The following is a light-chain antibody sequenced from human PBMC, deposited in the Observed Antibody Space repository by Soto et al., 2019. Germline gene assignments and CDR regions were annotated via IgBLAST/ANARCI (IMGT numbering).Light chain of an antibody. CDR2: WAS. Sequence: DIVMTQSPDSLAVSLGERATINCKSSQSVLYSSNNKNYFAWYQQKPGQPPKLLIYWASTRESGVPDRFSGRGSGTDFTLTISSLQAEDVAVYYCQQYYSTLLFTFGPGTKVDIK. V-gene: IGKV4-1*01. CDR1: QSVLYSSNNKNY. J-gene: IGKJ3*01. CDR3: QQYYSTLLFT.